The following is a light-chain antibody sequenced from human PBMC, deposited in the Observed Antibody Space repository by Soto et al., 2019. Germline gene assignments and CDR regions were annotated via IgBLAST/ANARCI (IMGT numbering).Light chain of an antibody. CDR1: QSIRSW. CDR2: KAS. Sequence: DIQITQSPSTLSASVGDSATLTCRASQSIRSWLAWYQQTKGKPPKLLIYKASSLESGVPSRFRGRGSGTESTLTISRLQTDDFQTYYCQQYNSSSWTFGQGTKVDIK. CDR3: QQYNSSSWT. J-gene: IGKJ1*01. V-gene: IGKV1-5*03.